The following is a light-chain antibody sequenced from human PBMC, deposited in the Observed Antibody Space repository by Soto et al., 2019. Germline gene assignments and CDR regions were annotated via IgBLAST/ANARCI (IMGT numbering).Light chain of an antibody. CDR1: QSVSSN. CDR3: QHYSKLPLT. J-gene: IGKJ4*01. V-gene: IGKV3-15*01. Sequence: EIVLTQSPATLSVSPGERATLSCRASQSVSSNLAWYQQKPGQAPRLVIYGASTRATGIPARFSGSGSGTEFTLTISSLQSEDFAVYYCQHYSKLPLTFGGGAKVEIK. CDR2: GAS.